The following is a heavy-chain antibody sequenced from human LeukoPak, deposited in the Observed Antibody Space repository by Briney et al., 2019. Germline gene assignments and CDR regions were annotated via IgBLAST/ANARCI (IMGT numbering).Heavy chain of an antibody. D-gene: IGHD5-18*01. Sequence: PSETLSLTCTVSSASINSGGYYWNWVRQHPGKGLEWIGYIYYSGRTYYNPSLKSRVSMSLDTSKNQFSLNLNSVTAADTAVYYCARGRDTWADYWGQGTLVTVSP. CDR2: IYYSGRT. V-gene: IGHV4-31*03. CDR3: ARGRDTWADY. J-gene: IGHJ4*02. CDR1: SASINSGGYY.